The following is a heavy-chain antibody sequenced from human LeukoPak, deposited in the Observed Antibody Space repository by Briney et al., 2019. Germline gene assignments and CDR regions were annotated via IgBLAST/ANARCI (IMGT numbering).Heavy chain of an antibody. J-gene: IGHJ6*04. CDR3: AKDIRKYYYGSGSYYEYYYYGMDV. CDR2: ISWDGGST. CDR1: GFTFDDYA. D-gene: IGHD3-10*01. Sequence: GGSLRLSCAASGFTFDDYAMHWVRQAPGKGLEWVSLISWDGGSTYYADSVKGRFTISRDNSKNSLYLQMNSLRAEDTALYYCAKDIRKYYYGSGSYYEYYYYGMDVWGKGTTVTVSS. V-gene: IGHV3-43D*04.